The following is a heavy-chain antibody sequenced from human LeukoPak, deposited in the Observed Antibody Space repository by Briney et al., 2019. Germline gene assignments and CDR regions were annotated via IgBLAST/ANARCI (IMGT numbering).Heavy chain of an antibody. D-gene: IGHD2-2*02. V-gene: IGHV3-11*01. J-gene: IGHJ4*02. CDR1: GFTLSDYY. CDR3: ARDGGHYSSSTSCYSDY. Sequence: GRPLRLSCAASGFTLSDYYMSWIRQAPGKGLEWVSYISSSGSTIYYADSVKGRFTISRDNAKNSLYLQMNSLRAEDTAVYYCARDGGHYSSSTSCYSDYWGQGTLATVSS. CDR2: ISSSGSTI.